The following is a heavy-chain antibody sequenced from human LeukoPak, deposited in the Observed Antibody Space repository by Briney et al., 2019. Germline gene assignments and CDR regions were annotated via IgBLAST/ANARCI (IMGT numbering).Heavy chain of an antibody. CDR1: GGSISSGSYY. CDR3: AREGRCSGGSCYTPPIGVDY. V-gene: IGHV4-61*02. J-gene: IGHJ4*02. CDR2: IYTSGST. Sequence: SETLSLTCTVSGGSISSGSYYWRWIRQPAGKGLEWIGRIYTSGSTNYNPSLKSRVTISVDTSKNQFSLKLSSVTAADTAVYYCAREGRCSGGSCYTPPIGVDYWGQGTLVTVSS. D-gene: IGHD2-15*01.